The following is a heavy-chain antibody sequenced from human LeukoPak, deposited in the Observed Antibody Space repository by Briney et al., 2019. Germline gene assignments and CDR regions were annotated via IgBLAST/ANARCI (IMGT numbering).Heavy chain of an antibody. CDR3: AELLNIDY. J-gene: IGHJ4*02. CDR1: GGSISSSSYY. Sequence: PSETLSLTCTVSGGSISSSSYYWGWIRQPPGRGLEWIGSIYYSGSTYYNPSLKSRVTISVDTSKNQFSLKLSSVTAADTAVYYCAELLNIDYWGQGTLVTVSS. V-gene: IGHV4-39*07. D-gene: IGHD2-15*01. CDR2: IYYSGST.